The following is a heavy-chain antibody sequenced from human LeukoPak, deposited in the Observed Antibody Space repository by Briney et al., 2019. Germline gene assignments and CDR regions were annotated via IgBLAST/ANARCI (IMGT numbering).Heavy chain of an antibody. D-gene: IGHD1-26*01. CDR2: IYYSGST. V-gene: IGHV4-59*08. Sequence: SETLSLTCTVSGGSISIYYWSWIRQPPGKGLEWIEYIYYSGSTNYNPSLKSRVTISVDTSKNQFSLKLSSVTAADTAVYYCARFVRGTYYFDYWGQGTLVTVSS. CDR3: ARFVRGTYYFDY. CDR1: GGSISIYY. J-gene: IGHJ4*02.